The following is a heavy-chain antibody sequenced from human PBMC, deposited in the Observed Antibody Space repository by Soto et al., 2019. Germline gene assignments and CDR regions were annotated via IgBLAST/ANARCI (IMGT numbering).Heavy chain of an antibody. CDR1: GGSFTPNYW. CDR2: MSHSGPT. V-gene: IGHV4-4*01. Sequence: QLQESGPGLVKPSGTLSLTCAVSGGSFTPNYWWGWVRQSPVTGLEWIGDMSHSGPTNYSPSLKSRVPLSVVTSKTQFSLELKSVTAADTAVYCCGMSRGWYPIHSWGQGTLVTVSS. J-gene: IGHJ4*02. CDR3: GMSRGWYPIHS. D-gene: IGHD6-19*01.